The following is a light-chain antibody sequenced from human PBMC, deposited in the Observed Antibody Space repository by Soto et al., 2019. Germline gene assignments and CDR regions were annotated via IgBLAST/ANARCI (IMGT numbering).Light chain of an antibody. J-gene: IGKJ2*01. Sequence: EMVLTQSPVTLSLSPGESATLSCRASQSVSSSYLAWYLQKPGQAPRLLIYGASSRATGIPDRFSASGSGIDFTLSISRLEPEDFAVFYCQQFGISPYTFGQGTKLEMK. V-gene: IGKV3-20*01. CDR3: QQFGISPYT. CDR1: QSVSSSY. CDR2: GAS.